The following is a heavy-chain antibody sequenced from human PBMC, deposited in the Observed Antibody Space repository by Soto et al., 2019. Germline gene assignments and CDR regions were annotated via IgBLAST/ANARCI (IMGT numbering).Heavy chain of an antibody. CDR1: GFTFSGCA. CDR3: ARDKRDLRFLEWSYYFDY. V-gene: IGHV3-30-3*01. CDR2: ISYDGSNK. D-gene: IGHD3-3*01. Sequence: QVQLVESGGGVVQPGRSLRLSCAASGFTFSGCAMHWVRQAPGKGLEWVAVISYDGSNKYYADSVKGRFTISRDNSKHTLYLQMNSLRAEDTAVYYCARDKRDLRFLEWSYYFDYWGQGTLVTVSS. J-gene: IGHJ4*02.